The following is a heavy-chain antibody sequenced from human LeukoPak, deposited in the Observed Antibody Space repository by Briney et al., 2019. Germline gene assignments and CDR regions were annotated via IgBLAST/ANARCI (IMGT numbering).Heavy chain of an antibody. J-gene: IGHJ4*02. D-gene: IGHD6-13*01. CDR2: INPNSGGT. CDR3: ARALYTSRSYLATFSPTNFDY. CDR1: GYTFTGYY. V-gene: IGHV1-2*02. Sequence: ASVKVSCKASGYTFTGYYMHWVRQAPGQGLEWMGWINPNSGGTNYAQKFQGRVTMTRDTSISTPYMELSWLRSDDTAVYYCARALYTSRSYLATFSPTNFDYWGQGTLVTVSS.